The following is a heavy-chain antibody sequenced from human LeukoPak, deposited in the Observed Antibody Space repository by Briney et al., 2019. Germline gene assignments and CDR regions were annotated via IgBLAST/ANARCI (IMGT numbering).Heavy chain of an antibody. CDR3: ARDYGVSYYFDY. CDR2: IYYSGST. V-gene: IGHV4-59*01. J-gene: IGHJ4*02. CDR1: GGSISSYY. D-gene: IGHD4-17*01. Sequence: NPSETLSLTCTVSGGSISSYYWSWIRQPPGKGLEWIGYIYYSGSTNYNPSLKSRVTISVDTSKNQFSLKLSSVTAADTAVYYCARDYGVSYYFDYWGQGTLVTVSS.